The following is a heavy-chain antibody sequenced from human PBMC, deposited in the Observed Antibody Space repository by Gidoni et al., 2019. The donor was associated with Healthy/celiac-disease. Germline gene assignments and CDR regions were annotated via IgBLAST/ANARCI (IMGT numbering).Heavy chain of an antibody. Sequence: QVQLVESGGGLVKPGGSMRLSCAASGFTFSDYYMSWIRQAPGKGLEWVSYISSSSSYTNYADSVKGRFTISRDNAKNSLYLQMNSLRAEDTAVYYCARDFIAVAGTFSYGMDVWGQGTTVTVSS. D-gene: IGHD6-19*01. CDR3: ARDFIAVAGTFSYGMDV. J-gene: IGHJ6*02. V-gene: IGHV3-11*06. CDR2: ISSSSSYT. CDR1: GFTFSDYY.